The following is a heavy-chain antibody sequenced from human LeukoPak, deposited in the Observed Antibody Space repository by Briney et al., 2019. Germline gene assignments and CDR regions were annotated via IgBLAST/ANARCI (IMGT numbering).Heavy chain of an antibody. Sequence: GGSLRLSCAASGFTFDDYAMHWVGQAPGKGLEWVSLISWDGGSTYYADSVKGRFTISRDNSKNSLYLQMNSLRAEDTALYYCAKDRLVKRDCSSTSCYNIDYWGQGTLVTVSS. CDR2: ISWDGGST. CDR1: GFTFDDYA. J-gene: IGHJ4*02. D-gene: IGHD2-2*01. V-gene: IGHV3-43D*04. CDR3: AKDRLVKRDCSSTSCYNIDY.